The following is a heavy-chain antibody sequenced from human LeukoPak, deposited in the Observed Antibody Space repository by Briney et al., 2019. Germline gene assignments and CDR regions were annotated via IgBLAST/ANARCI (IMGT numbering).Heavy chain of an antibody. CDR1: GFTFSSYA. V-gene: IGHV3-23*01. CDR3: ATYRQVLLPFES. J-gene: IGHJ4*02. CDR2: IRGTGSNT. D-gene: IGHD5-18*01. Sequence: GGSLRLSCAASGFTFSSYAMTWVRQAPGKGLEWVSTIRGTGSNTYYADSVKGRFTISRDNSKGTLSLQMNSLRVEDTAIYYCATYRQVLLPFESWGQGTLVTVSS.